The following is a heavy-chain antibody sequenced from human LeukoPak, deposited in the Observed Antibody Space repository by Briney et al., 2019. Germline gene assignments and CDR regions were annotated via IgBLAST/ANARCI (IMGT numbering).Heavy chain of an antibody. CDR3: AKGLTSYYASGPHW. CDR2: ISDSGGST. V-gene: IGHV3-23*01. Sequence: PGGSLRLSCAASGFTFSSYAMSWVRQAPGKGLEWVSGISDSGGSTHYADSVKGRFAISRDNSKNTVHLQMNSLRPDDTAVYYCAKGLTSYYASGPHWWGQGTLVRVSS. J-gene: IGHJ4*02. CDR1: GFTFSSYA. D-gene: IGHD3-10*01.